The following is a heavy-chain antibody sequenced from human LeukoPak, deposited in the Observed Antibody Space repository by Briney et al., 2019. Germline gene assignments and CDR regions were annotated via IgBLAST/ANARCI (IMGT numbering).Heavy chain of an antibody. V-gene: IGHV3-23*01. CDR2: ISGST. D-gene: IGHD5-24*01. CDR3: AKDYKSRDGYWDFDY. J-gene: IGHJ4*02. CDR1: GFTFSSYG. Sequence: QPGGSLRLSCAASGFTFSSYGMSWVRQVPGKGLEWVSGISGSTKYADSVKGRFTISRDNSKNTLDLQMNSLRVEDTAVYYCAKDYKSRDGYWDFDYWGQGTLVTVSS.